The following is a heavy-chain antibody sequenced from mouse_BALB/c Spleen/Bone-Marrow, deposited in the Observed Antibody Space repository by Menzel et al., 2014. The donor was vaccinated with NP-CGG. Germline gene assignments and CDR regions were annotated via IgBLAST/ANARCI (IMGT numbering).Heavy chain of an antibody. CDR2: INASNGRT. V-gene: IGHV1S81*02. D-gene: IGHD2-4*01. Sequence: QVQLQQSGAELVKPGASVKLSCKASGYTFTSYWMHWVKQRPRQGLEWIGEINASNGRTNYNEKFKSKATLTVDKSSSTAYMQLSSLTSEDSAVYYCARWGITLAYWGQGTLVTVSA. J-gene: IGHJ3*01. CDR3: ARWGITLAY. CDR1: GYTFTSYW.